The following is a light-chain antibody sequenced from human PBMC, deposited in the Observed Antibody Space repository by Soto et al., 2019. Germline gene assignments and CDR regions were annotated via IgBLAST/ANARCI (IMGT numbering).Light chain of an antibody. CDR3: QQYDGAPLT. CDR2: AAS. J-gene: IGKJ3*01. CDR1: QTLSINS. Sequence: EIVLTQSPDTLSLSPGERATLFCRASQTLSINSLAWYQQKPGQAPRLLIYAASTRHTGIPDRFNGSGSGTDFALTINRLEPEDFAVYFCQQYDGAPLTFGPGTKVDLK. V-gene: IGKV3-20*01.